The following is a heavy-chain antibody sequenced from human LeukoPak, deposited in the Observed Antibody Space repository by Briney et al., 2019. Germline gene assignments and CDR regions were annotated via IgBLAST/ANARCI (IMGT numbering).Heavy chain of an antibody. D-gene: IGHD3-10*01. CDR2: ISYDGSNK. CDR3: AKGSCGSGSCHLGY. V-gene: IGHV3-30*18. CDR1: GFTFSSYG. Sequence: GRSLRLSCAASGFTFSSYGMHWVRQAPGKGLEWVAVISYDGSNKYYAGSVKGRFTISRDNSKNTLHLQMNSLRAEDTAVYYCAKGSCGSGSCHLGYWGQGTLVTVSS. J-gene: IGHJ4*02.